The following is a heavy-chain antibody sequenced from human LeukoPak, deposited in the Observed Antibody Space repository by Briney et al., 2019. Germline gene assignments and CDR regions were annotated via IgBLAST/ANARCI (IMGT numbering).Heavy chain of an antibody. CDR2: INPNSGGT. CDR1: GYTFTGYY. V-gene: IGHV1-2*02. Sequence: ASVKVSCKASGYTFTGYYMHWVRQAPGQGLEWMGWINPNSGGTNYAQKFQGRVTMTRDTSISTAYMELSRLRSDDTAVYYCAREERITMIVVVFPGAFDIWGQGTMVTVSS. J-gene: IGHJ3*02. CDR3: AREERITMIVVVFPGAFDI. D-gene: IGHD3-22*01.